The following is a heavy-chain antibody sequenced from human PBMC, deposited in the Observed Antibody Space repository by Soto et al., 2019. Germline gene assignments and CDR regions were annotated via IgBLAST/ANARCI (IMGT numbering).Heavy chain of an antibody. V-gene: IGHV3-11*04. Sequence: GGSLRLSCAASGFTFSDYYMSWIRQAPWKGLEWVSYISRSGSTIYYADSVKGRFTISRDNAKNTLYLQMNSLRAEDTAVYYCAKVRGDYYDSSGPMGCWGQGTLVTVSS. J-gene: IGHJ4*02. CDR3: AKVRGDYYDSSGPMGC. CDR1: GFTFSDYY. CDR2: ISRSGSTI. D-gene: IGHD3-22*01.